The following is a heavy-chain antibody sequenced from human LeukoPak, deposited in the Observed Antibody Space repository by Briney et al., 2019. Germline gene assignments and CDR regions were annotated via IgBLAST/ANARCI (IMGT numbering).Heavy chain of an antibody. J-gene: IGHJ4*02. V-gene: IGHV4-31*03. Sequence: SETLSLTCTVSGGSISSGTHYYNWIRQHPGKGLEWIGYIYYTGITSYNPSLKSRVTMSVDMSMNQVSLKMTSLTAADTAVYYCAASSGVTLGRFWGQGALVTVSS. CDR1: GGSISSGTHY. CDR2: IYYTGIT. D-gene: IGHD3-16*01. CDR3: AASSGVTLGRF.